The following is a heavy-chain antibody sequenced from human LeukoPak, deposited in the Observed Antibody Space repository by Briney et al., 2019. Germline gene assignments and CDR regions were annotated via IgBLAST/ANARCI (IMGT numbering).Heavy chain of an antibody. CDR3: VKSRSLAGTTGCFDY. J-gene: IGHJ4*02. Sequence: GGSLTLSCSASGFTFSSYAMHWVRQAPGKGLEYVSAIRSNGGSTYYADSVKDRLTISRDNSKNTLYLQMSRLRAEDTDVYYCVKSRSLAGTTGCFDYWGGGTLVSVSS. V-gene: IGHV3-64D*09. CDR2: IRSNGGST. CDR1: GFTFSSYA. D-gene: IGHD1-7*01.